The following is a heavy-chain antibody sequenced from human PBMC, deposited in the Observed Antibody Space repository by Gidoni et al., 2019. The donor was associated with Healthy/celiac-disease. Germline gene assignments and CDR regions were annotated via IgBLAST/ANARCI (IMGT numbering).Heavy chain of an antibody. D-gene: IGHD4-17*01. CDR2: IYYSGST. V-gene: IGHV4-59*08. Sequence: QVQLQESGPGLVKPSETLSLTCTVSGGSISSYYWSWIRQPPGKGLEWIGYIYYSGSTNYNPSLKSRVTISVDTSKNQFSLKLSSVTAADTAVYYCARQNPAIMGDYTSLYWYFDLWGRGTLVTVSS. CDR1: GGSISSYY. J-gene: IGHJ2*01. CDR3: ARQNPAIMGDYTSLYWYFDL.